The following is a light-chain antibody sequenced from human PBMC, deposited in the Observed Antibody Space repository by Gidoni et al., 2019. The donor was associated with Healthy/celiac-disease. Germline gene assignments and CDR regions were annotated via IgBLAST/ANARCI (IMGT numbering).Light chain of an antibody. CDR2: GAS. Sequence: EIVMTQSPATLSVSQGERATLSCRASQSVSSNLAWYQQTPGQAPRLLIYGASTRATGIPASFSGSGSGTEFPLTIIILQSEDFAVYFCQQYNNWPWTFGQGTKVEIK. CDR1: QSVSSN. J-gene: IGKJ1*01. CDR3: QQYNNWPWT. V-gene: IGKV3-15*01.